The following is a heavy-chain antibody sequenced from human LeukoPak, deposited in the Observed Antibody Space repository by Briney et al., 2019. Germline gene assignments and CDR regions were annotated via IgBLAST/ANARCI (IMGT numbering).Heavy chain of an antibody. CDR2: IYTSGST. D-gene: IGHD5-18*01. Sequence: PSQTLSLTCTVSGGSISSGSYYWSWIRQPAGKGLEWIGRIYTSGSTNYNPSLKSRVTISVDTSKNQFSLKLSSVTAADTAVYYCARGEVLGYSYGYRGSRRPPNWFDPWGQGTLVTVSS. V-gene: IGHV4-61*02. CDR1: GGSISSGSYY. CDR3: ARGEVLGYSYGYRGSRRPPNWFDP. J-gene: IGHJ5*02.